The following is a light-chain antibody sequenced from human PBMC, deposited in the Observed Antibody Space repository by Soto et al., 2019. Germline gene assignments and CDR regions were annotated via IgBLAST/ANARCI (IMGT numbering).Light chain of an antibody. Sequence: EVVLTQSPGTLSLSPGESATLSCRASQSVRGNYFAWYQQRPGQAPRLLVYGPSVRAAGIPDRFRGSGSRTDFNLTINRVEPEDFAVYYCHQFGMSPSTFGPGTTLDIK. V-gene: IGKV3-20*01. J-gene: IGKJ3*01. CDR3: HQFGMSPST. CDR1: QSVRGNY. CDR2: GPS.